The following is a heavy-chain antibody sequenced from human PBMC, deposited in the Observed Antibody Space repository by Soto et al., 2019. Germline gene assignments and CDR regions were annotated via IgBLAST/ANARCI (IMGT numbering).Heavy chain of an antibody. CDR1: RGYVNTFH. CDR2: IFPNGNT. J-gene: IGHJ5*02. D-gene: IGHD3-16*01. CDR3: ARVVVPRPIWGYNWFDP. V-gene: IGHV4-4*07. Sequence: SETLSLTCTVSRGYVNTFHWSWVRQPAGKGLEWIGRIFPNGNTDYSPSLKSRVTLSVDTSKNQISLNLTSVTAADMAVYYCARVVVPRPIWGYNWFDPWGQGTLVTVSS.